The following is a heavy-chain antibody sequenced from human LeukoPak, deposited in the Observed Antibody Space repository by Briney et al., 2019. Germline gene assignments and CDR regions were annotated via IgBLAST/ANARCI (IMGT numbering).Heavy chain of an antibody. J-gene: IGHJ4*02. D-gene: IGHD6-13*01. CDR3: AKDRVTAAGYYFDY. CDR2: IRYDGSNE. Sequence: GGSLRLSCAASGFTFTRYDMYWVRQAADKGLEWVASIRYDGSNEYYVDSVKGRFTISRDNSNNTLYLQMNSLRAEDTAVYYCAKDRVTAAGYYFDYWGQGTLVTVSS. CDR1: GFTFTRYD. V-gene: IGHV3-30*02.